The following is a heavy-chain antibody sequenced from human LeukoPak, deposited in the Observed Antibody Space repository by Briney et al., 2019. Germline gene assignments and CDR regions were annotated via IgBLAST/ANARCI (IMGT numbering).Heavy chain of an antibody. Sequence: PGGSLRLSCAASGFTFSNYGMSWVRQAPGRGLEWVSAISGSGGSTYYTDSVKGRFTISRDNSKNTLYLQMNSLRAEDTAIYYCAKDVYCSSTSCYYYYMDVWGKGTTVTVSS. V-gene: IGHV3-23*01. CDR2: ISGSGGST. J-gene: IGHJ6*03. CDR1: GFTFSNYG. CDR3: AKDVYCSSTSCYYYYMDV. D-gene: IGHD2-2*01.